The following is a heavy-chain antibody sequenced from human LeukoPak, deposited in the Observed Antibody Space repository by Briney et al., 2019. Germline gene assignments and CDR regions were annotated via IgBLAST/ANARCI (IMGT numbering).Heavy chain of an antibody. V-gene: IGHV3-53*01. CDR1: GFTVSRSY. D-gene: IGHD6-13*01. Sequence: PGGSLRLSCAASGFTVSRSYINWVRQAPGKGLEWVSLIYGGGTTYYADSVKGRFTISRDNAKNSLYLQMNSLRAEDTAVYYCARDRRAAAAGLFDYWGQGTLVTVSS. CDR2: IYGGGTT. CDR3: ARDRRAAAAGLFDY. J-gene: IGHJ4*02.